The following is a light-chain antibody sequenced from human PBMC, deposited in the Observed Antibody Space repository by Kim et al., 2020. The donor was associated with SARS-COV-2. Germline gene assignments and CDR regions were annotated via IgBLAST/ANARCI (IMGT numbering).Light chain of an antibody. CDR2: LNSDGSH. V-gene: IGLV4-69*01. Sequence: GASVKPTCTLSSGHSSYAIAWHQQQPEKGPRYLMKLNSDGSHSKGDGIPDRFSGSSSGAERYLTISSLQSEDEADYYCQTWGTGIGFGGGTKLTVL. CDR1: SGHSSYA. J-gene: IGLJ3*02. CDR3: QTWGTGIG.